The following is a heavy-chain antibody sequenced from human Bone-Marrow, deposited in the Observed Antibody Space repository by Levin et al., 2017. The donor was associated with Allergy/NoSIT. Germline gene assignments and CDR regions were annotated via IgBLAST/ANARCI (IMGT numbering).Heavy chain of an antibody. CDR2: ISYDGSKK. V-gene: IGHV3-30*03. CDR1: RFTFGTYG. J-gene: IGHJ4*02. CDR3: ARGHISVTMIFLDH. D-gene: IGHD3-22*01. Sequence: GGSLRLSCAASRFTFGTYGMQWVRQAPGKGLEWVTLISYDGSKKSFADSVKGRFTISRDNSKNTVYLQMNSLRGEDTAVYYCARGHISVTMIFLDHWGQGTLVTVSS.